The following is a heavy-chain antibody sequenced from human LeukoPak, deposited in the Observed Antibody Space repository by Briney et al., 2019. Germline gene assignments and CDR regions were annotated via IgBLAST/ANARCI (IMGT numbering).Heavy chain of an antibody. CDR1: GFTFSSYG. J-gene: IGHJ4*02. CDR3: AQAVSSDGGY. Sequence: GGSLRLSCAASGFTFSSYGMHWVRQAPGKGLEWVAVISYDGSNKYYADSVKGRFTISRDNSKNTLYLQMNSLRAEDTVVYYCAQAVSSDGGYWGQGTLVTVSS. D-gene: IGHD4-23*01. V-gene: IGHV3-30*03. CDR2: ISYDGSNK.